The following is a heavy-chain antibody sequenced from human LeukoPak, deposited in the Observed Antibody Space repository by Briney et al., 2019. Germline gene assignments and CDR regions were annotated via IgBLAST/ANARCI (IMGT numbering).Heavy chain of an antibody. J-gene: IGHJ4*02. Sequence: SETLSLTCAVYGGSFSGYYWSWIRQPPGKGLEWIGEINHSGSTNYNPSLKSRVTMSVDTSKNQFSLKLSSVTAADTAVYYCARAGIAAAGRHYFDYWGQGTLVTVSS. D-gene: IGHD6-13*01. CDR2: INHSGST. CDR3: ARAGIAAAGRHYFDY. CDR1: GGSFSGYY. V-gene: IGHV4-34*01.